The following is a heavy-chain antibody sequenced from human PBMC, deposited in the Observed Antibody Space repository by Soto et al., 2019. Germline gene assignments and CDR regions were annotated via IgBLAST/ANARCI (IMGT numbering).Heavy chain of an antibody. Sequence: PSETLSLTCTVSGGSISSGDYYWSWIRQPPGKGLEWIGYIYYSGSTYYNPSLKSRVTMSVDTSKNQFSLKLSSVTAADTAVYYCARGLSVTVTTPSYYFDYWGQGTLVTVSS. CDR3: ARGLSVTVTTPSYYFDY. D-gene: IGHD4-17*01. CDR2: IYYSGST. V-gene: IGHV4-30-4*01. J-gene: IGHJ4*02. CDR1: GGSISSGDYY.